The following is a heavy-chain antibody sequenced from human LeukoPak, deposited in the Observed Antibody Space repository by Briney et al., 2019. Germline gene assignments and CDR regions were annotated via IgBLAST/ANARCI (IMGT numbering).Heavy chain of an antibody. D-gene: IGHD3-3*01. CDR1: GGFISSYY. V-gene: IGHV4-59*01. CDR2: IYYSGST. Sequence: SETLSLTCTVSGGFISSYYWSWIRQPPGKGLEWIGYIYYSGSTNYNPSLKSRVTISVDTSKNQFSLKLSSVTAADTAVYYCARSRFLEWFPTPYDAFDIWGQGTMVTVSS. J-gene: IGHJ3*02. CDR3: ARSRFLEWFPTPYDAFDI.